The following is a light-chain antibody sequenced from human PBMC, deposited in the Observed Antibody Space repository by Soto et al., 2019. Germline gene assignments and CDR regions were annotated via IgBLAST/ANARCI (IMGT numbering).Light chain of an antibody. CDR1: SSDVGGYNY. Sequence: QSVLTQPRSVSGSPGQSVTISCTGTSSDVGGYNYVSWYQQHPGKAPKLMIYDVSKRPSGVPDRFSGSKSGNTASLTISGLQAEDEADYYCCSHAGSYLYVFGTGTKVTAL. CDR3: CSHAGSYLYV. CDR2: DVS. V-gene: IGLV2-11*01. J-gene: IGLJ1*01.